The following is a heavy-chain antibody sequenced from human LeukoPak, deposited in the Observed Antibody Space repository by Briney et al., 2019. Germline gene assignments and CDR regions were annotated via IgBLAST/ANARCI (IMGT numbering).Heavy chain of an antibody. CDR2: ISGSGGST. CDR3: AKGLLRLQPYYLDY. J-gene: IGHJ4*02. CDR1: GFTFSSYA. Sequence: PGGSLRLSCAASGFTFSSYAMSWVRQAPGKGLVGCSAISGSGGSTYSADSMKGRFTISRDNSKNTMYVQMNSLRAEDTAVYYCAKGLLRLQPYYLDYWGQGTLVTVSS. V-gene: IGHV3-23*01. D-gene: IGHD3-22*01.